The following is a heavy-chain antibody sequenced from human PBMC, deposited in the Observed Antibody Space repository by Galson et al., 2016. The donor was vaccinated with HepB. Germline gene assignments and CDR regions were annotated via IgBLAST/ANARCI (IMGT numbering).Heavy chain of an antibody. CDR2: ISCDGSNK. J-gene: IGHJ6*02. CDR3: ARGPSWRPGRDYYGMDV. Sequence: SLRLSCAASGFTFSSCAMHWVRQAPGKGLEWVAVISCDGSNKYYADSVKGRLTISRDNSKNTLCLQMNSLRAEDTAVYYCARGPSWRPGRDYYGMDVWAQGTTVTVSS. D-gene: IGHD3-10*01. V-gene: IGHV3-30-3*01. CDR1: GFTFSSCA.